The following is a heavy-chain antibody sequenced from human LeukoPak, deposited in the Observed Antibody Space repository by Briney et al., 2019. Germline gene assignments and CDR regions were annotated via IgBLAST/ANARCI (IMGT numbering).Heavy chain of an antibody. CDR1: GFTFSSYA. V-gene: IGHV3-23*01. J-gene: IGHJ4*02. Sequence: GGCLRLSCAASGFTFSSYAMSWVRQAPGKGLEWVSAISGSGGSTYYADSVKGRFTISRDNSKNTLYLQMNSLRAEDTAVYYCAREGYCSSTSCLPFDYWGQGTLVTVSS. CDR2: ISGSGGST. D-gene: IGHD2-2*01. CDR3: AREGYCSSTSCLPFDY.